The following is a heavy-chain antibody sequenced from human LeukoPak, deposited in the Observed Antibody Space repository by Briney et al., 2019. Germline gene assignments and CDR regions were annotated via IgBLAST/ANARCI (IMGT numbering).Heavy chain of an antibody. D-gene: IGHD3-22*01. J-gene: IGHJ3*02. CDR1: GYTFTGYY. CDR2: INPNSGGT. V-gene: IGHV1-2*02. Sequence: GASVKVSCKASGYTFTGYYMHWVRQAPGQGLEWMGWINPNSGGTNYAQKFQGRVTMTRDTSISTAYMELSRLRSDDTAVYYCAIDSSGYYYSRSSPDAFDIWGQGTMVTVSS. CDR3: AIDSSGYYYSRSSPDAFDI.